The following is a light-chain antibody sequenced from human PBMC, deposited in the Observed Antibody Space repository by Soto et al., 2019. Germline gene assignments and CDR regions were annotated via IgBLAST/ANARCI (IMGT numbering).Light chain of an antibody. CDR3: AAWDDSLNGFYV. CDR1: SSNIGRNT. Sequence: QSVLTQPPSASGTPGQRVTISCSGSSSNIGRNTVNWYQQLPGTAPKLLIDSNNQRPSGITDQFSGSKSGTSASLDISGLQFEHDADYYCAAWDDSLNGFYVFRTGTKLTVL. V-gene: IGLV1-44*01. J-gene: IGLJ1*01. CDR2: SNN.